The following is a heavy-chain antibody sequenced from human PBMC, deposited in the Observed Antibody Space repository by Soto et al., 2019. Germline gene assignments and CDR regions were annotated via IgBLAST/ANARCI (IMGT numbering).Heavy chain of an antibody. D-gene: IGHD3-10*01. CDR2: IYHSGNA. Sequence: QVQLQESGPGLVEPSETLSLTCTVSGDSIRSGNFYWGWIRQHPGKGLEWIGFIYHSGNAYYNPSLESRLTISIDTSKNQFSLKLTSLTAADTATYFCARVGVQIYVHSWGQGILVTVSS. CDR1: GDSIRSGNFY. J-gene: IGHJ4*02. V-gene: IGHV4-31*03. CDR3: ARVGVQIYVHS.